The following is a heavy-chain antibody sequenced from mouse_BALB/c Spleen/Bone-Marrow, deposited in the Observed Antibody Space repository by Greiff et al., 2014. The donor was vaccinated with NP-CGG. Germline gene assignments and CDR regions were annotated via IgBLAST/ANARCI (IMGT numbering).Heavy chain of an antibody. Sequence: VQLQQSGAELVRPGSSVKISCKASGYAFTSYWINWVKQRPGQGLEWIGQIYPGNGDTNYNGKLKGKATLTADKSSSTAYMQLNNFASEYSAIYYCATKNTLLALDYWGQGTSVTVSS. CDR3: ATKNTLLALDY. V-gene: IGHV1-80*01. J-gene: IGHJ4*01. D-gene: IGHD5-2*01. CDR1: GYAFTSYW. CDR2: IYPGNGDT.